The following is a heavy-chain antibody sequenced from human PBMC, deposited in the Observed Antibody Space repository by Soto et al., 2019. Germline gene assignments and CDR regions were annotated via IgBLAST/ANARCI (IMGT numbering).Heavy chain of an antibody. Sequence: GGSLRLCCAASGFIFNTYGMHWVRQAPGKGLEWVAVIWPDGSNRYYADSVSGQFTISRDNSKNTLFLQMNSLSAEDTALYYCARAAWYYYGMDVWGQGTTVTVSS. CDR1: GFIFNTYG. D-gene: IGHD6-25*01. CDR2: IWPDGSNR. V-gene: IGHV3-33*01. J-gene: IGHJ6*02. CDR3: ARAAWYYYGMDV.